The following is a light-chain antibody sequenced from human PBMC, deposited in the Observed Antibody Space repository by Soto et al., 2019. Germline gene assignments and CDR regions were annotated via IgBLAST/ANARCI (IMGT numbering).Light chain of an antibody. CDR2: DVS. Sequence: QSVLTQPASVSGSPGQASTISFTGTGTGVGGYNYVSCYQHQPGKAPKLMIYDVSNRPSGVSKRCTGCKSGNAASLNISGLQAAEEADYYCSSYTSSSTLVVVGTGTKLTVL. V-gene: IGLV2-14*03. CDR3: SSYTSSSTLVV. CDR1: GTGVGGYNY. J-gene: IGLJ1*01.